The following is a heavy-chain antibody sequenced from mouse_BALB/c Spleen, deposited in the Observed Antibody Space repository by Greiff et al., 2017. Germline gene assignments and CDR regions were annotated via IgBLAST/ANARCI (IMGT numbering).Heavy chain of an antibody. Sequence: VQRVESGAELARPGASVKLSCKASGYTFTSYWMQWVKQRPGQGLEWIGAIYPGDGDTRYTQKFKGKATLTADKSSSTAYMQLSSLASEDSAVYYCARFYRYDDGAMDYWGQGTSVTVSS. V-gene: IGHV1-87*01. CDR3: ARFYRYDDGAMDY. D-gene: IGHD2-14*01. J-gene: IGHJ4*01. CDR1: GYTFTSYW. CDR2: IYPGDGDT.